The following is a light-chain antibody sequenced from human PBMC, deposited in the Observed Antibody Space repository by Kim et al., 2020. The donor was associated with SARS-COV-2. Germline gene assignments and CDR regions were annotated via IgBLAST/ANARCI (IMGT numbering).Light chain of an antibody. V-gene: IGLV1-44*01. CDR1: RSNIGGHI. CDR3: AAWDDSLNGVL. J-gene: IGLJ1*01. CDR2: NYN. Sequence: QSVLTQPPSASGTPGQNVTISCSASRSNIGGHIIDWYQRLSRTAPKLLIHNYNQRPSGVPDRFSASRSGTSASLAISGLRSEDEGDYYCAAWDDSLNGVLFGTGTKVTVL.